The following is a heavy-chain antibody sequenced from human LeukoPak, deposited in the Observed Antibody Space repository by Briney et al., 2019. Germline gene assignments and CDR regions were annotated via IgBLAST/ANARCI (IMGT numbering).Heavy chain of an antibody. CDR3: ARDLSNGRSSANFHF. J-gene: IGHJ4*02. V-gene: IGHV4-59*01. D-gene: IGHD2-8*01. Sequence: ASETLSLTCTVSGGSISSSSSSWIRQPPGKGLEWIGYIHYSGNTNYNPSLKSRVTISVDTSKSQFSLNLNSLTAAATAVYYCARDLSNGRSSANFHFWGQGTLVTVSS. CDR2: IHYSGNT. CDR1: GGSISSSS.